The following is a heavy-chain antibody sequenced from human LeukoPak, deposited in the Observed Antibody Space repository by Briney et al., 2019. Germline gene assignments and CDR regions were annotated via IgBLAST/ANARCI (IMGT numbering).Heavy chain of an antibody. CDR3: AKPYYYDSSGYYYYYYMDV. V-gene: IGHV3-23*01. J-gene: IGHJ6*03. CDR2: ISGSGGST. CDR1: GFTFSSYA. Sequence: GGSLRLSCAASGFTFSSYAMSWVRQAPGKGLEWVSAISGSGGSTYYADSVKGRFTISRDNSKNTQYLQMNSLRAEDTAVYYCAKPYYYDSSGYYYYYYMDVWGKGTTVTVSS. D-gene: IGHD3-22*01.